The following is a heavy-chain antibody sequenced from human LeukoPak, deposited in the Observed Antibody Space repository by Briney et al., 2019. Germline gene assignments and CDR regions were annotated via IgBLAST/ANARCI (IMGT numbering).Heavy chain of an antibody. CDR2: INHSGST. V-gene: IGHV4-39*07. CDR1: GGSISSSSYY. CDR3: ARGSNDSSSPNYFDY. Sequence: SETLSLTCTVSGGSISSSSYYWSWIRQPPGKGLEWIGEINHSGSTNYNPSLKSRVTISVDTSKNRFSLKLSSVTAADTAVYYCARGSNDSSSPNYFDYWGQGTLVTVSS. D-gene: IGHD3-22*01. J-gene: IGHJ4*02.